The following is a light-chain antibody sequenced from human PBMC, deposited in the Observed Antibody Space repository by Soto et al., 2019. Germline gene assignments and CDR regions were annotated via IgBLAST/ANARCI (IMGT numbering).Light chain of an antibody. J-gene: IGKJ4*01. Sequence: EIVLTQSPATLSLSPGERATLSCRASQSVSSYLAWYQQKPGQAPRLLIYDASNRATGIPARFSGTGSGTDFTLTISTLQPDYFAVYYYQHRSTWPLTFGGGTKVQLK. CDR1: QSVSSY. CDR3: QHRSTWPLT. V-gene: IGKV3-11*01. CDR2: DAS.